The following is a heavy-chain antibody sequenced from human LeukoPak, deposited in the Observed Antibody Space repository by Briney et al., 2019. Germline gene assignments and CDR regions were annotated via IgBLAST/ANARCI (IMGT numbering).Heavy chain of an antibody. V-gene: IGHV4-59*08. CDR2: IYYSGTT. J-gene: IGHJ4*02. Sequence: ETLSLTCTVSGGSISSYYWSWIRQPPGKGLEWMGYIYYSGTTNYNPSLKSRVTISIDPSKNQFSLKLSSVTAADTAVYYCAAGPLDYWGQGALVTVSS. CDR3: AAGPLDY. D-gene: IGHD1-14*01. CDR1: GGSISSYY.